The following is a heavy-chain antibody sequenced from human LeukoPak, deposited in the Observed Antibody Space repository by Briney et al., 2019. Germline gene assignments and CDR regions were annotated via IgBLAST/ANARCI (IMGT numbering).Heavy chain of an antibody. D-gene: IGHD6-25*01. CDR2: MNPNSGNI. CDR3: ARAGRISGPPYYYYYMDV. Sequence: ASVKVSCEASGYTFTSYDINWERQATGQGLEWMGWMNPNSGNIGYAQKFQGRVTMTRNTSISTAYMELSSLRSEDTAVYYCARAGRISGPPYYYYYMDVWGKGTTVTISS. CDR1: GYTFTSYD. V-gene: IGHV1-8*01. J-gene: IGHJ6*03.